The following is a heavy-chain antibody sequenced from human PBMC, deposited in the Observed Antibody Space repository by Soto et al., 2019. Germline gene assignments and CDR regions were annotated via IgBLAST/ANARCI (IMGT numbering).Heavy chain of an antibody. J-gene: IGHJ6*03. V-gene: IGHV3-7*01. CDR3: ARDMAETPFYGSGSYYNVYYYYYMDV. Sequence: EVQLVESGGGLVQPGGSLRASCAASGFTFSSYWMSWVRQAPGKGLEWVANIKQDGSEKYYVDSVKGRFTISRDNAKNSLYLQMNSLRAEDTAVYYCARDMAETPFYGSGSYYNVYYYYYMDVWGKGTTVTVSS. CDR1: GFTFSSYW. D-gene: IGHD3-10*01. CDR2: IKQDGSEK.